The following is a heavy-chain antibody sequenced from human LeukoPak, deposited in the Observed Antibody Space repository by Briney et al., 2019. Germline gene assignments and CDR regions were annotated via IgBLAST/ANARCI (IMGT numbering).Heavy chain of an antibody. J-gene: IGHJ4*02. CDR2: INHSGST. CDR3: ARRFRYGLRPIDY. D-gene: IGHD4-17*01. Sequence: SETLSLTCAVYGGSFSGYYWSWLRQPPGKGLEWIGEINHSGSTNYNPSLKSRVTISVETSKNQFSLKLSSVTAADTAVYYCARRFRYGLRPIDYWRQGTLVTVSS. CDR1: GGSFSGYY. V-gene: IGHV4-34*01.